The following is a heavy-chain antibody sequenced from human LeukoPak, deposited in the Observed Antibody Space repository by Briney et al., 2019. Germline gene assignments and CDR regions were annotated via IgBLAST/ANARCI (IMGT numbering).Heavy chain of an antibody. CDR2: IIPIFDTA. CDR3: ASDRVRRDCSGGSCYRFDY. J-gene: IGHJ4*02. CDR1: GGTFSSYG. D-gene: IGHD2-15*01. V-gene: IGHV1-69*13. Sequence: RASVKVSCKASGGTFSSYGISWVRQAPEQGLEWIGGIIPIFDTANYAQKFQDRVTITADESTSTAYMDLSSLRSEDTAVYYCASDRVRRDCSGGSCYRFDYWGQGTLVTVSS.